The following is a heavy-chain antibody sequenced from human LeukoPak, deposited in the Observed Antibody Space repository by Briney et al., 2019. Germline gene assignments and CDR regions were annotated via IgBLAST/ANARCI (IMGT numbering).Heavy chain of an antibody. CDR2: ISYDGSNK. Sequence: GRSLRLSCAASGFTFSSYAMHWVRQAPGKGLEWVAVISYDGSNKYYADSVKGRFTIFRDNSKNTLYLQMNSLRAEDTAVYYCASIDYFDYWGQGTLVTVSS. J-gene: IGHJ4*02. V-gene: IGHV3-30*07. CDR3: ASIDYFDY. CDR1: GFTFSSYA.